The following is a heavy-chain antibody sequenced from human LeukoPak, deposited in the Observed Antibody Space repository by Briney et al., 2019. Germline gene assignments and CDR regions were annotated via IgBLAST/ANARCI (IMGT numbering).Heavy chain of an antibody. J-gene: IGHJ5*02. D-gene: IGHD3-3*02. V-gene: IGHV3-7*01. CDR2: IKQDGSEK. CDR3: ARRGPFSTRYAFS. Sequence: GGSLRLSCAASGFTFSTYWMSWVRQAPGKGLEWVANIKQDGSEKYYVDSVKGRFTISRDNAKNSLYLQMNSLRAEDTAVYYCARRGPFSTRYAFSWGQGTLVTVSS. CDR1: GFTFSTYW.